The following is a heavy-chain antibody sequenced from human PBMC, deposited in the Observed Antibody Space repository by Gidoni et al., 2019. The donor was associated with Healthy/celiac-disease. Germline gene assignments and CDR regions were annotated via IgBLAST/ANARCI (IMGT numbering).Heavy chain of an antibody. CDR1: GYPYTGYY. CDR3: ARGRQGWILEVDY. J-gene: IGHJ4*02. Sequence: QVQLVQSGAEVKKPGASVKVSCKASGYPYTGYYMHWVQQAPGQGLEWMGWIHPNSGGTNYAQKFQGWVTMTRDTSISTAYMELSRLRSDDTAVYYCARGRQGWILEVDYWGQGTLVTVSS. V-gene: IGHV1-2*04. D-gene: IGHD5-18*01. CDR2: IHPNSGGT.